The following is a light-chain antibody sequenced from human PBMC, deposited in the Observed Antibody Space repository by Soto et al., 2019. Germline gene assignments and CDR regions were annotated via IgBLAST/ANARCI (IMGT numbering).Light chain of an antibody. CDR2: GAS. J-gene: IGKJ1*01. Sequence: EIVLTQSPGTLSLSPGERATLSCRASLSINSNYLAWYQRKPGQAPRLLIYGASNRATDIPYRFSASGSGTDFTLTITTLEAEDFAVYYCQQYDSTPPTFGQGTKVEVK. CDR3: QQYDSTPPT. CDR1: LSINSNY. V-gene: IGKV3-20*01.